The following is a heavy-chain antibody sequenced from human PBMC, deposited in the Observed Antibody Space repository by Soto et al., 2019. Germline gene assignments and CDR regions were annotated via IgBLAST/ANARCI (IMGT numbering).Heavy chain of an antibody. Sequence: GGSLRLSCAASGFTFSSYSMNWVRQAPGKGLEWVSYISSSSSTIYYADSVKGRFTISRDNAKNSLYLQMNSLRAEDTAVYYCARFRPAYYGDYFDYWGQGTLVTVSS. J-gene: IGHJ4*02. D-gene: IGHD4-17*01. CDR3: ARFRPAYYGDYFDY. V-gene: IGHV3-48*01. CDR2: ISSSSSTI. CDR1: GFTFSSYS.